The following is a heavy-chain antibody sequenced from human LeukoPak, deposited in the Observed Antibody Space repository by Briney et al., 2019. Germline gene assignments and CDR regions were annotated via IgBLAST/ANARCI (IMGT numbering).Heavy chain of an antibody. J-gene: IGHJ3*02. CDR3: AREKDDFRNAFDI. V-gene: IGHV4-59*12. Sequence: SETLSLTCTVSGGSISSYYWSWIRQPPGKGLEWIGYIYYSGSTNYNPSLKSRVTKSVDTSKNQFSLKLSSVTAADTAVYYCAREKDDFRNAFDIWGQGTMVTVSS. CDR1: GGSISSYY. D-gene: IGHD3-3*01. CDR2: IYYSGST.